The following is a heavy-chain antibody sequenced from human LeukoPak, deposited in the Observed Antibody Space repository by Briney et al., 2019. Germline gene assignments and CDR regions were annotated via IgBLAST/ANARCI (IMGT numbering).Heavy chain of an antibody. CDR1: GGPISSYY. V-gene: IGHV4-59*01. J-gene: IGHJ3*02. Sequence: SETLSLTCTVSGGPISSYYWSWIRQPPGKGLEWIGYIYYSGSTNYNPSLKSRVTISVDTSKNQFSLKLSSVTAADTAVYYCARAIVGAEDAFDIWGQGAMVTVSS. CDR3: ARAIVGAEDAFDI. CDR2: IYYSGST. D-gene: IGHD1-26*01.